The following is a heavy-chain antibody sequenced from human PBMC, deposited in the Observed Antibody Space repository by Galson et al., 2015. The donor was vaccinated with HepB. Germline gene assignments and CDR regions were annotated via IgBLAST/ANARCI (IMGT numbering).Heavy chain of an antibody. J-gene: IGHJ6*03. CDR2: IKQDGSEK. CDR1: GFTFSSYW. CDR3: ARAHKPSYYYYMDV. V-gene: IGHV3-7*03. Sequence: SLRLSCAASGFTFSSYWMSWVRQAPGKGLEWVANIKQDGSEKYYVDSVKGRFTISRDNAKNSLYLQMNSLRAEDTAVYYCARAHKPSYYYYMDVWGKGTTVTVSS.